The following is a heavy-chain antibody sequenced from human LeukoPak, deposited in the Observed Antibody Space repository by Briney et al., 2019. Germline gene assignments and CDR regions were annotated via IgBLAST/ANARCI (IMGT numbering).Heavy chain of an antibody. D-gene: IGHD6-19*01. Sequence: GESLKISCKGSGYSFTSYWIGWVRQVPGKGLEWMGIIYPGDSDTRYSPSFQGQVTISADKSISTAYLQWSSLKASDTAMYYCARPAAGCIAVAVCAFDIWGQGTMVTVSS. CDR3: ARPAAGCIAVAVCAFDI. V-gene: IGHV5-51*01. CDR2: IYPGDSDT. CDR1: GYSFTSYW. J-gene: IGHJ3*02.